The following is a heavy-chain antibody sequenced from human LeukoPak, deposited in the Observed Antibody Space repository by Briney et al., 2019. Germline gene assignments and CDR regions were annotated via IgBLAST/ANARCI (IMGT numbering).Heavy chain of an antibody. V-gene: IGHV1-24*01. CDR2: FDPEDGET. CDR3: ATDRGVYDYVWGSYRR. CDR1: EYTLTELS. Sequence: GASVKVSCKVSEYTLTELSMHWVRQAPGKGLEWMGGFDPEDGETIYAQKFQGRVTMTEDTSTDTAYMELSSLRSEDTAVYYCATDRGVYDYVWGSYRRWGQGTLVTVSS. D-gene: IGHD3-16*02. J-gene: IGHJ4*02.